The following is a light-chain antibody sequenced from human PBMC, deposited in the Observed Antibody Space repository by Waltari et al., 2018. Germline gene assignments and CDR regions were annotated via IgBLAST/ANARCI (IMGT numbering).Light chain of an antibody. CDR1: LDITNY. Sequence: DLQMTQSPSPLSASVGDRVTITCRASLDITNYLNWYQQKPGKAPKLLIYDASNLETGVPSRFSGSGSGTDFTLTISSLQPEDIATYYCQQYDNLAFTFGPGTKVNI. J-gene: IGKJ3*01. CDR3: QQYDNLAFT. CDR2: DAS. V-gene: IGKV1-33*01.